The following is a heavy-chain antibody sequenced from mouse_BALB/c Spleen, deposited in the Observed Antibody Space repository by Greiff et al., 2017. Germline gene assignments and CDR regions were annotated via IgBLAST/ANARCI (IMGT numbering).Heavy chain of an antibody. CDR1: GYTFTSYW. CDR3: TRSRDYYGSSSYFDV. V-gene: IGHV1S127*01. Sequence: VQLQQPGAELVKPGASVKMSCKASGYTFTSYWMHWVKQRPGQGLEWIGVIDPSDSYTSYNQKFKGKATLTVDTSSSTAYMQLSSLTSEDSAVYYCTRSRDYYGSSSYFDVWGAGTTGTVSS. J-gene: IGHJ1*01. D-gene: IGHD1-1*01. CDR2: IDPSDSYT.